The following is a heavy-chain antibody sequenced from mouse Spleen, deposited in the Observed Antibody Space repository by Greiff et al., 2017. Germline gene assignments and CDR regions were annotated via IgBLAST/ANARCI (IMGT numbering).Heavy chain of an antibody. CDR1: DYTFTSYW. V-gene: IGHV1-55*01. CDR2: IYPGSGST. J-gene: IGHJ1*01. Sequence: VQLQQPGAELVKPGASVKMSCKASDYTFTSYWIIWVKQRPGQGLEWIGDIYPGSGSTYYNEKFKSKATLTVDTSSSTAYMQLSSLTSEDSAVYYCARPYGNYVDWYFDVWGAGTTVTVSS. D-gene: IGHD2-10*02. CDR3: ARPYGNYVDWYFDV.